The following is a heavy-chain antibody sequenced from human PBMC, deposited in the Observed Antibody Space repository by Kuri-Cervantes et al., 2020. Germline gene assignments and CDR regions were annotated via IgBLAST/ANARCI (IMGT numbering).Heavy chain of an antibody. CDR1: GFTLGDYA. CDR3: TRDPQGAVVVAATSDRNWFDP. V-gene: IGHV3-49*03. Sequence: GESLKISCTASGFTLGDYAMSWFRQAPGKGLEWVGFIRSKAYGGTTEYAASVKGRFTISRDDSKSIAYLQMNSLKTEDTAVYYCTRDPQGAVVVAATSDRNWFDPWGQGTLVTVSS. CDR2: IRSKAYGGTT. J-gene: IGHJ5*02. D-gene: IGHD2-15*01.